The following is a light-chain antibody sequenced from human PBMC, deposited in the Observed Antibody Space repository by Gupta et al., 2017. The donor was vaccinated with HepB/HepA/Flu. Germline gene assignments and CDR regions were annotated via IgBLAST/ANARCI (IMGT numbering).Light chain of an antibody. Sequence: IVMTHSPLSLLVTSGEPASISCRSSQSLLHSNGYNYLDWYLQKPGQSPQLLIYLGSNRASGVPDRFSGSGSGTDFTLKISRVEAEDVGAYYCMQALQTPWTFGQGTKVEIK. CDR3: MQALQTPWT. CDR2: LGS. V-gene: IGKV2-28*01. J-gene: IGKJ1*01. CDR1: QSLLHSNGYNY.